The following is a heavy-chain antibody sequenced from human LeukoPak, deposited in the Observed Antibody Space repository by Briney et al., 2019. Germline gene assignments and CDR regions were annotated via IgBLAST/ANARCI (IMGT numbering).Heavy chain of an antibody. CDR2: INPNSGGT. V-gene: IGHV1-2*02. CDR1: VNTFTGYY. CDR3: ARSEWSVSYYSMDV. D-gene: IGHD2-8*01. J-gene: IGHJ6*03. Sequence: ASVKVSCKASVNTFTGYYMHWVRQAPGQGLEWMGWINPNSGGTNYAQKFQGRVTMTRDSSINTAYLELSRLTSGDTAVYYCARSEWSVSYYSMDVWSKGTTVTVSS.